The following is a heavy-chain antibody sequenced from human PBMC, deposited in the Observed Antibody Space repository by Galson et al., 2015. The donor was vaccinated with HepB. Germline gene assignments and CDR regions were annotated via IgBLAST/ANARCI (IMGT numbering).Heavy chain of an antibody. D-gene: IGHD3-22*01. J-gene: IGHJ3*02. CDR3: ARGHYYDSSGYYPAVSAFDI. CDR1: GYTFTSYA. V-gene: IGHV1-3*01. CDR2: INAGNGNT. Sequence: SVKVSCKASGYTFTSYAMHWVRQAPEQRLEWMGWINAGNGNTKYSQKFQGRVTITRDTSASTAYMELSSLRSEDTAVYYCARGHYYDSSGYYPAVSAFDIWGQGTMVTVSS.